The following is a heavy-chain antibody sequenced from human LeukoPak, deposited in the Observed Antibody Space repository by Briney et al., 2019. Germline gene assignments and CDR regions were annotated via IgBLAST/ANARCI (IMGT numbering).Heavy chain of an antibody. CDR2: IIPIFGTA. V-gene: IGHV1-69*05. CDR1: GGTFSSYA. J-gene: IGHJ6*03. CDR3: ARGGAAMVSSQVYYYMDV. D-gene: IGHD5-18*01. Sequence: RASVNVSCKASGGTFSSYAISWVRQAPGQGLEWMGGIIPIFGTANYAQKFQGRVTITTDESTSTAYMELSSLRSEDTAVYYCARGGAAMVSSQVYYYMDVWGKGTTVTVSS.